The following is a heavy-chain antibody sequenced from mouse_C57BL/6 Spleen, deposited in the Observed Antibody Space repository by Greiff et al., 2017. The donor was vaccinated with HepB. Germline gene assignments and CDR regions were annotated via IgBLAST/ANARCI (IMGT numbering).Heavy chain of an antibody. D-gene: IGHD1-1*01. J-gene: IGHJ4*01. CDR2: IYPGDGDT. CDR1: GYAFSSSW. V-gene: IGHV1-82*01. CDR3: AREGDYYGSSPYYAMDY. Sequence: QVQLKQSGPELVKPGASVKISCKASGYAFSSSWMNWVKQRPGKGLEWIGRIYPGDGDTNYNGKFKGKATLTADKSSSTAYMQLSSLTSEDSAVYFCAREGDYYGSSPYYAMDYWGQGTSVTVSS.